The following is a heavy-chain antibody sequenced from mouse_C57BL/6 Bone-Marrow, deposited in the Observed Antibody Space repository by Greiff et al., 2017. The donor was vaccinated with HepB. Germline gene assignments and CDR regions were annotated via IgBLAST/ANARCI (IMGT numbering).Heavy chain of an antibody. V-gene: IGHV14-2*01. J-gene: IGHJ4*01. CDR3: SFYYYGSSYYAMDY. CDR1: GFNFKDYY. D-gene: IGHD1-1*01. CDR2: IDPEDGET. Sequence: VQLQQSGAELVKPGASVKLSCTASGFNFKDYYMHWVKQRPEQGLEWIGRIDPEDGETKYAPKFQGKATITADTSSNTAYLQLSSLTSEDAAVYYCSFYYYGSSYYAMDYWGQGTTVTVSS.